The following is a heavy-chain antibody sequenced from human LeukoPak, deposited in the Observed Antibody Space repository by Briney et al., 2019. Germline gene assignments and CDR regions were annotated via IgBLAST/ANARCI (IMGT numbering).Heavy chain of an antibody. D-gene: IGHD1-7*01. CDR1: GFTFSSYA. J-gene: IGHJ4*02. CDR2: ISGSGGSA. CDR3: AREDDWNYEDY. Sequence: GGSLRLSCAASGFTFSSYAMSWVRQAPGKGLEWVSAISGSGGSAYYADSVKGRFTISRDNSKNTLYLQMNSLRAEDTAIYYCAREDDWNYEDYWGQGTLVTVSS. V-gene: IGHV3-23*01.